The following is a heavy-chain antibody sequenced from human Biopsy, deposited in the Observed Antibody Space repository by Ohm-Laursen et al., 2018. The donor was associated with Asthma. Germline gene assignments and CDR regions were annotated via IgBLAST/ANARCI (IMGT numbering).Heavy chain of an antibody. D-gene: IGHD5-24*01. Sequence: SDTLSLTCTVSGVSIRSYCWTWIRQPPGKGLEWIGNIHYSGSTYSNPSLKSRVTISVDTSKNQFSLKLSSVTAADTAVYFCSRNEIEDGIYFDNWGQGTLVTVSS. V-gene: IGHV4-59*07. J-gene: IGHJ4*02. CDR2: IHYSGST. CDR3: SRNEIEDGIYFDN. CDR1: GVSIRSYC.